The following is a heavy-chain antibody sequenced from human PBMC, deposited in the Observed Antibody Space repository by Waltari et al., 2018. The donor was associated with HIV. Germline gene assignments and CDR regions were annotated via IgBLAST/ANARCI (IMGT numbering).Heavy chain of an antibody. CDR1: GFTFSDYW. D-gene: IGHD2-15*01. CDR3: ARAGGNCTGGSCSLLTDY. Sequence: EVQVAESGGGVVQPGGSLRLSCAASGFTFSDYWMHWVRQVPGKGLVWVAGMNMYGVGTRNADSGKGRLTIARDNAKNTRYLQMNSLRAEDTAVYYCARAGGNCTGGSCSLLTDYWGQGTLVTVSS. CDR2: MNMYGVGT. V-gene: IGHV3-74*01. J-gene: IGHJ4*01.